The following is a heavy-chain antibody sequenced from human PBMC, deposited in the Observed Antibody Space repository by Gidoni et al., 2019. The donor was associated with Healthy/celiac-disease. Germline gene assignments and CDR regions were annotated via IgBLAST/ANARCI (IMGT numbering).Heavy chain of an antibody. CDR1: GGPFSSYA. J-gene: IGHJ6*02. V-gene: IGHV1-69*01. CDR3: ARESRVSGYDEYYYYYGMDV. D-gene: IGHD5-12*01. Sequence: QVQLVQSGAEVKKPGSSVKVSCKASGGPFSSYAISWVRQAPGQGLEWMGGIIPIFGTANYAQKFQGRVTITADESTSTAYMELSSLRSEDTAVYYCARESRVSGYDEYYYYYGMDVWGQGTTVTVSS. CDR2: IIPIFGTA.